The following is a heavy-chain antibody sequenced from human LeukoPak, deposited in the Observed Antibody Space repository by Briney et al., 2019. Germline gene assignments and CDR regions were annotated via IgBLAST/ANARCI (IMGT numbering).Heavy chain of an antibody. J-gene: IGHJ3*02. Sequence: GGSLRLSCVASGFTFSSYWMHWVPQAPGKGLVWVARVNTDGSSTTYADSVKGRFTISRDNAKNIVYLHMNSLRAEDTAVYSCARARDYGDYMSAFNIGGQGTVVTVSS. D-gene: IGHD4/OR15-4a*01. CDR3: ARARDYGDYMSAFNI. CDR1: GFTFSSYW. CDR2: VNTDGSST. V-gene: IGHV3-74*01.